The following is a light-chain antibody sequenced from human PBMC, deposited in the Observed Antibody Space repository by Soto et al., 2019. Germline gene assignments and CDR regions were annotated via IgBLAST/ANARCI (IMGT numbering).Light chain of an antibody. CDR3: QPYNKWPPIT. V-gene: IGKV3-15*01. Sequence: EIVMTQSPATLSVSPGERATLSCRASQSVSINLAWYEQKPGQAPRLLIHGASTRATGIPARFSRSGSGTEFTLTISSLHSEDFAVYYCQPYNKWPPITFGQGTSLEI. CDR1: QSVSIN. J-gene: IGKJ5*01. CDR2: GAS.